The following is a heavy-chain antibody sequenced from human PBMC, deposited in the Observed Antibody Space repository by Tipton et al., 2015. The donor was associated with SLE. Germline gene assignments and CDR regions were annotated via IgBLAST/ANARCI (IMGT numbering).Heavy chain of an antibody. CDR1: GYSISSGYY. D-gene: IGHD3-10*01. J-gene: IGHJ4*02. Sequence: TLSLTCAVSGYSISSGYYWGWIRQPPGKGLEWIGSIYHSGSTYYNPSLKSRVTISVDTSKNQFSLKLSSVTAADTAVYYCARVYYYKYFDYWGQGTLVTVSS. CDR3: ARVYYYKYFDY. CDR2: IYHSGST. V-gene: IGHV4-38-2*01.